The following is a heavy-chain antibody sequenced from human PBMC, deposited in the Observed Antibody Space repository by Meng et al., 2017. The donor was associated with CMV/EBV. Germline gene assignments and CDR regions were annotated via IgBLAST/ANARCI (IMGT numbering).Heavy chain of an antibody. V-gene: IGHV3-30*02. Sequence: QGEVVDSGGGVVQPGGSLRLSCVASGFTFSTYGMHWVRQAPGKGLEWVTFIRYDGSRKYYADSVKGRFTISRDNSKNTLYLQMNNLRAEDTAVYYCTKDRLVGATTGFDFWGQGTLVTVSS. CDR1: GFTFSTYG. D-gene: IGHD1-26*01. CDR2: IRYDGSRK. CDR3: TKDRLVGATTGFDF. J-gene: IGHJ4*02.